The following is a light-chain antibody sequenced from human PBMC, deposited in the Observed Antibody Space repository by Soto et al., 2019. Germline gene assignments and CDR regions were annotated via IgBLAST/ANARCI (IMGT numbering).Light chain of an antibody. CDR2: GAS. V-gene: IGKV3-15*01. CDR3: QHYYNWPRT. CDR1: QSVGTY. Sequence: EIVLTQSPGTLSLSPGERATLSCRASQSVGTYLAWYQQKPGQAPRLLIYGASTRATGIPGRFSGSGSGTEFTLTISSLQSEDFAVYYCQHYYNWPRTFGQGTKVDI. J-gene: IGKJ1*01.